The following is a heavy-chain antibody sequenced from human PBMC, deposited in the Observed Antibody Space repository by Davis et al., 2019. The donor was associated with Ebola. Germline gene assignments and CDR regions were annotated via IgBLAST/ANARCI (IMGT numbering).Heavy chain of an antibody. V-gene: IGHV3-74*01. CDR1: GESFSSYW. CDR3: WACKLRDPRIDY. CDR2: INSDGSST. Sequence: PSETLSLTCAVYGESFSSYWMHWVRQAPGKGLVWVSRINSDGSSTSYADSVKGRFTISRDNAKNTLYLQMNSLRVEDTAVYYCWACKLRDPRIDYWGQGTLVTVSS. J-gene: IGHJ4*02. D-gene: IGHD5-12*01.